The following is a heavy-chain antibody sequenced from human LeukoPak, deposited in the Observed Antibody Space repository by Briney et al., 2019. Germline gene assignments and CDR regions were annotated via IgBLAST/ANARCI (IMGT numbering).Heavy chain of an antibody. V-gene: IGHV4-34*01. Sequence: SETLSLTCAVYGGAFSSYYWSWIRQPPGKGLEWIGQIDHSGSTNFNPSLKSRVTMSVDTTKKRVSLNLNSVTAADTAVYYCARVLLVTPAAAFDVWGQGTMVAVSS. CDR3: ARVLLVTPAAAFDV. CDR2: IDHSGST. CDR1: GGAFSSYY. D-gene: IGHD4-23*01. J-gene: IGHJ3*01.